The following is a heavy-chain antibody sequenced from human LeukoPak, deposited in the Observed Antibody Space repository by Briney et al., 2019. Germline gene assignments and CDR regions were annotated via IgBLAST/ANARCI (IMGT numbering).Heavy chain of an antibody. CDR1: GYTFTSYY. CDR2: INPSGGST. D-gene: IGHD3-3*01. Sequence: GASVKVSCKASGYTFTSYYMHWVRQAPGQGLEWMGIINPSGGSTSYAQKFQGRVTMTRDTSTSTVYMELSSLRSEDTAVYYCAREAPIASSRPRQGIFGVVILDAFDIWGQGTMVTVSS. CDR3: AREAPIASSRPRQGIFGVVILDAFDI. V-gene: IGHV1-46*01. J-gene: IGHJ3*02.